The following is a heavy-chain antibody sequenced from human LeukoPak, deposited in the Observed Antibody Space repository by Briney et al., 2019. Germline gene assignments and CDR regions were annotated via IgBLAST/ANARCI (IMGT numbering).Heavy chain of an antibody. Sequence: PSETLSLTCTVSGDSLSRSNYYWGWLRPPPGKGLEWIGIIYFSGSTNYNPSLKSRVTISVDRSKDQFSLKLSSVTAADTAVYYCARHSSQRWDLDYWGQGTLVTVSS. CDR3: ARHSSQRWDLDY. J-gene: IGHJ4*02. V-gene: IGHV4-39*01. D-gene: IGHD1-26*01. CDR2: IYFSGST. CDR1: GDSLSRSNYY.